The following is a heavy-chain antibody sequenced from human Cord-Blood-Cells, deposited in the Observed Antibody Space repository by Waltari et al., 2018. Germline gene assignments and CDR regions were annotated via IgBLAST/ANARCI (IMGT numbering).Heavy chain of an antibody. Sequence: QVTLRESGPALVKPTQTLTLPCTFSGFSLSTSGLCGRWISQPPGKALEWRALIDWDDDKYYSTSLKTRLTISKDTSKNQVVLTMTNMDPVDTATYYCARYHYYDFWSGYYDYWGQGTLVTVSS. CDR1: GFSLSTSGLC. CDR3: ARYHYYDFWSGYYDY. CDR2: IDWDDDK. J-gene: IGHJ4*02. D-gene: IGHD3-3*01. V-gene: IGHV2-70*01.